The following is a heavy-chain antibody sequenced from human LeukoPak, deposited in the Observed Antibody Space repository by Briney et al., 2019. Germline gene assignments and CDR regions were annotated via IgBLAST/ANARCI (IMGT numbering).Heavy chain of an antibody. CDR3: ARTTEGYCRSISCYGFDYYYYMDV. J-gene: IGHJ6*03. V-gene: IGHV4-39*07. D-gene: IGHD2-2*01. Sequence: KPSETLSLTCTVSGGSISSSSYYWGWIRQPPGKGLEWIGSIYYSGSTYYNPSLRSRVTISVDTSKNQFSLKLSSVTAADTAVYYCARTTEGYCRSISCYGFDYYYYMDVWGKGTTVTISS. CDR1: GGSISSSSYY. CDR2: IYYSGST.